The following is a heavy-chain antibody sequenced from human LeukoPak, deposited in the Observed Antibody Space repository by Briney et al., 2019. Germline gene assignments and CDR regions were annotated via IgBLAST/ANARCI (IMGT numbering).Heavy chain of an antibody. CDR3: ARVVPAAMLAVGAFDG. J-gene: IGHJ3*01. CDR1: GGSINNGGYY. D-gene: IGHD2-2*01. Sequence: PSETLSLTCTVSGGSINNGGYYWRWIRQHPGKGLEWIGYIYYSGSTNYNPSLKSRVTISVDTSKNQFSLKLSSVTAADTAVYYCARVVPAAMLAVGAFDGWGQGTMVTVSS. CDR2: IYYSGST. V-gene: IGHV4-61*08.